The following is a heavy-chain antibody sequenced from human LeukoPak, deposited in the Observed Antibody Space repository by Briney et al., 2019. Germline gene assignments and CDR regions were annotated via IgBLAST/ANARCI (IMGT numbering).Heavy chain of an antibody. CDR3: ARGGPTYYYDSSGYYYGY. Sequence: SETLSHTCAVYGGSFSGYYWSWIRQSPGKGLEWIGEINHSGSTNYNPSLKSRVTISVDTSKNQFSLKLSSVTAADTAVYYCARGGPTYYYDSSGYYYGYWGQGTLVTVSS. J-gene: IGHJ4*02. CDR2: INHSGST. D-gene: IGHD3-22*01. V-gene: IGHV4-34*01. CDR1: GGSFSGYY.